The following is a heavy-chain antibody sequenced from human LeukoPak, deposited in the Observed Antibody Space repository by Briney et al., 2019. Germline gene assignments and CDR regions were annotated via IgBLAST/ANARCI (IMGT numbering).Heavy chain of an antibody. J-gene: IGHJ4*02. CDR2: IIPIFGTA. CDR1: GGTFCNCA. CDR3: ATRSITMIVVGPFDY. V-gene: IGHV1-69*05. Sequence: GSSVKVSCKASGGTFCNCAISWVRQAPGQGLEWMGGIIPIFGTANYAQKFQGRVTITTDESTSTAYMELSSLRSEDTAVYYCATRSITMIVVGPFDYWGQGTLVTVSS. D-gene: IGHD3-22*01.